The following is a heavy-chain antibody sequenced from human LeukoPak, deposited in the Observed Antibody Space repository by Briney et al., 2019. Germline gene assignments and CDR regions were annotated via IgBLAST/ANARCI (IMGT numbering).Heavy chain of an antibody. V-gene: IGHV1-18*01. CDR3: ARARGGSYYYNYMDV. CDR2: ISVYNGNT. Sequence: ASLKVSCKASGYSFTSYGISWVRQAPGQGVEWMGWISVYNGNTNYAQKPQGRVTMTTDTSTSTAYMELRSLRSDDTAVYYCARARGGSYYYNYMDVWGKGTTVTVSS. J-gene: IGHJ6*03. CDR1: GYSFTSYG. D-gene: IGHD3-16*01.